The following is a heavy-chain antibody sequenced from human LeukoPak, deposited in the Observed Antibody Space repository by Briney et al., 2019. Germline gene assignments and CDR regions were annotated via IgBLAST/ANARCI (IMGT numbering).Heavy chain of an antibody. V-gene: IGHV4-34*01. CDR3: ARTVVPSTMTEFDP. CDR1: GGSLSGYS. CDR2: VNHSGST. J-gene: IGHJ5*02. Sequence: PSETLSLTCAVYGGSLSGYSWSWVRQPPGKGLEWIGEVNHSGSTNYNPSLKRRVTISVDTSKNQFSLKLSSVTAADTAMYYCARTVVPSTMTEFDPWGQGTLVTVSS. D-gene: IGHD2-2*01.